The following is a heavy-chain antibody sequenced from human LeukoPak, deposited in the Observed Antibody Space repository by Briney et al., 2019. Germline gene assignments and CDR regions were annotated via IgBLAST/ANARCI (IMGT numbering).Heavy chain of an antibody. CDR1: GYTFTSYG. CDR2: IIPIFGTA. V-gene: IGHV1-69*13. CDR3: ASRARDEAVYCSGGSCDY. J-gene: IGHJ4*02. Sequence: SVKVSCKASGYTFTSYGISWVRQAPGQGLEWMGGIIPIFGTANYAQKFQGRVTITADESTSTAYMELSSLRSEDTAVYYCASRARDEAVYCSGGSCDYWGQGTLVTVSS. D-gene: IGHD2-15*01.